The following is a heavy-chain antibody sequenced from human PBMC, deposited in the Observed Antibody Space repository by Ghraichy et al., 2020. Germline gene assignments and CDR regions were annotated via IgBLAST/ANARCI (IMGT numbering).Heavy chain of an antibody. CDR2: SYYSGST. V-gene: IGHV4-59*01. Sequence: SETLSLTCTVSGGSISSYYWSWIRQPPGKGLEWIGYSYYSGSTNYNPSLKSRVTISVDTSKNQFSLKLSSVTAADTAVYYCARVGSSGSYLYYYYYYGMDVWGQGTTVTVSS. CDR1: GGSISSYY. D-gene: IGHD3-10*01. CDR3: ARVGSSGSYLYYYYYYGMDV. J-gene: IGHJ6*02.